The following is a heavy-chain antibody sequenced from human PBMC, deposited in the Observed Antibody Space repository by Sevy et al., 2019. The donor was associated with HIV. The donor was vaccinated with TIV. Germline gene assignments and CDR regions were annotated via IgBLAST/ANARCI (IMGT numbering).Heavy chain of an antibody. CDR2: INGRGGST. Sequence: GGSLRLSCAASGFASGFTFSSFAMSWVRQLPGKGLEWVSTINGRGGSTYYADSVKGRFSLSTDNSKNALYLQMDSLRPEDTAVYYCARPTPGIAPSSAAFFDSWGHGTLVTVSS. D-gene: IGHD6-13*01. CDR1: GFTFSSFA. V-gene: IGHV3-23*01. J-gene: IGHJ4*01. CDR3: ARPTPGIAPSSAAFFDS.